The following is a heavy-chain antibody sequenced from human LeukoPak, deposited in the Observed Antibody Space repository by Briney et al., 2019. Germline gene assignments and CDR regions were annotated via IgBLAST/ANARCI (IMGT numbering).Heavy chain of an antibody. CDR1: GGSISSGRYY. CDR2: IYTRGST. CDR3: ARKKGDYGSGSYYYYYYYYMDV. Sequence: SETLSLTCNVSGGSISSGRYYWSWIRQPAGKGLEWIGRIYTRGSTNYNLSLKSRVTMSVDTSKNQFSLKLSSVTAADTAVYYCARKKGDYGSGSYYYYYYYYMDVWGKGTTVTISS. J-gene: IGHJ6*03. D-gene: IGHD3-10*01. V-gene: IGHV4-61*02.